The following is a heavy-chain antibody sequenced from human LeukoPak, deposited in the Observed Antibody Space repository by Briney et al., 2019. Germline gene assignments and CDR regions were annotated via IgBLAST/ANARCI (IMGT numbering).Heavy chain of an antibody. D-gene: IGHD3-22*01. Sequence: PGGSLRLSCAASGFTFSAYAISWVRQAPGKGQEWVSAISGSGGITYYADSVKGRFTISRGNSKNTLYLQMNSLRAEDTAVYYCAKHDPRRVVITNWFDPWGQGTLVTVSS. CDR2: ISGSGGIT. J-gene: IGHJ5*02. CDR1: GFTFSAYA. CDR3: AKHDPRRVVITNWFDP. V-gene: IGHV3-23*01.